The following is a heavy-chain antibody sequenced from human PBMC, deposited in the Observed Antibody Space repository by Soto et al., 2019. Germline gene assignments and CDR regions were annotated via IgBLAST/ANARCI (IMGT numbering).Heavy chain of an antibody. J-gene: IGHJ4*02. CDR1: GFTFSSYA. D-gene: IGHD3-22*01. CDR2: ISGGGGST. CDR3: AKVSGYYYDATAYGYHS. V-gene: IGHV3-23*01. Sequence: EVQLLEAGGGLVQPGGSLGLSCAASGFTFSSYAMSWVRQAPGKGLEWVSVISGGGGSTYYADSVKGRFTISRDNSKNTLYGHMSSLRAEDTTVYYCAKVSGYYYDATAYGYHSWGQGTLVTVSS.